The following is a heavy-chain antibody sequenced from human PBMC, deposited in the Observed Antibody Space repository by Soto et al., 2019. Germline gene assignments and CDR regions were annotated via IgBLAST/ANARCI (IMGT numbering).Heavy chain of an antibody. Sequence: GGSLRLSCAASGFTCSSYGMHWVRQAPGKGLEWISYISSRGDTKYYADSVKGRFTISRDNAKNSLYLQMSSLTAEDTAVYYCARDQGGGSCYSCYYFAMDVWGQGTTVTVSS. CDR3: ARDQGGGSCYSCYYFAMDV. CDR1: GFTCSSYG. CDR2: ISSRGDTK. J-gene: IGHJ6*02. V-gene: IGHV3-48*01. D-gene: IGHD2-15*01.